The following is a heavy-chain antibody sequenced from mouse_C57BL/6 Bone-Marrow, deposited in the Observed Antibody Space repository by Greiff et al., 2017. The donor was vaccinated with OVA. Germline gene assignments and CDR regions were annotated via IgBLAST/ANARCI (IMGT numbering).Heavy chain of an antibody. CDR2: IHPNSGST. D-gene: IGHD4-1*01. Sequence: VQLQQPGAELVKPGASVKLSCKASGYTFTSYWMHWVKQRPGQGLEWIGMIHPNSGSTNYNEKFKSKATLTVDKSSSTAYMQLSSLTSEDSAVYYCARNGVGRWYFDVWGTGTTVTVSS. CDR3: ARNGVGRWYFDV. CDR1: GYTFTSYW. V-gene: IGHV1-64*01. J-gene: IGHJ1*03.